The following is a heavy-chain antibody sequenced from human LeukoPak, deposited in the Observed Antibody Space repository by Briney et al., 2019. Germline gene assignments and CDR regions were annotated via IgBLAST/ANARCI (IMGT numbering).Heavy chain of an antibody. V-gene: IGHV5-51*01. CDR3: ARHPLYCSSTSCYDY. CDR1: GYTFTSYW. CDR2: IYPGVSDT. D-gene: IGHD2-2*01. Sequence: GEPLKISCKGPGYTFTSYWIGGVRQMPGKGLEWMGIIYPGVSDTRYSPSFQGQVTISADKSISTAYLQWSSLKASDTAMYYCARHPLYCSSTSCYDYWGQGTLVTVSS. J-gene: IGHJ4*02.